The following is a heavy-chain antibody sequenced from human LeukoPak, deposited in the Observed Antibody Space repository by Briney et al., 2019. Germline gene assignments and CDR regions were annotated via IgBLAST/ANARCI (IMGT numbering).Heavy chain of an antibody. D-gene: IGHD3-10*01. Sequence: ASVKVSCKASGYTFTSYGISWVRQAPGQGLEWMGWISAYNGNTNYAQKLQGRVTMTTDTSTSTAYMELRSLRSDDTAVYYCAREGATMVRGEPWDPWGQGTMVTVSS. CDR2: ISAYNGNT. CDR3: AREGATMVRGEPWDP. J-gene: IGHJ3*01. CDR1: GYTFTSYG. V-gene: IGHV1-18*01.